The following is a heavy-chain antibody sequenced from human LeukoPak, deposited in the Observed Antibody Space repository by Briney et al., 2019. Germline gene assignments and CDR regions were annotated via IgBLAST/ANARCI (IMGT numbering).Heavy chain of an antibody. CDR2: ISSSGSTI. V-gene: IGHV3-48*03. J-gene: IGHJ6*03. D-gene: IGHD6-13*01. CDR1: GFTFSSYE. Sequence: GGSLRLSCAASGFTFSSYEMNWVRQAPGKGLEWVSYISSSGSTIYYADSVKGRFTISRDNSKNTLYLQMNSLRAEDTAVYYCAKDQRYSSSWYAYYYYYYMDVWGKGTTVTISS. CDR3: AKDQRYSSSWYAYYYYYYMDV.